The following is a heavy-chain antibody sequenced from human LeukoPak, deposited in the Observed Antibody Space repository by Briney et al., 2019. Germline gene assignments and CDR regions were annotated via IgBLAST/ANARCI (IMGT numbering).Heavy chain of an antibody. Sequence: GGSLRLSCAASGFTFSNAWMSWVRQAPGKGLEWVGRILSNAAGATTDYTAPVKGRFTISRDDSKNILYLEMNSLRTEDTAVYYCGDFYNSGSYYPWGQGTLVTVSS. D-gene: IGHD3-10*01. CDR2: ILSNAAGATT. V-gene: IGHV3-15*01. CDR3: GDFYNSGSYYP. J-gene: IGHJ5*02. CDR1: GFTFSNAW.